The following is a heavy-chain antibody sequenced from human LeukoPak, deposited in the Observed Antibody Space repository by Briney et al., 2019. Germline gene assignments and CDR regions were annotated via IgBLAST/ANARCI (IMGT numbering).Heavy chain of an antibody. J-gene: IGHJ3*02. CDR1: GYKFTNYW. D-gene: IGHD3-3*01. CDR3: ARSGDFWSGPKAAFDI. V-gene: IGHV5-51*01. CDR2: IYPRDSDT. Sequence: GESLKISCKGSGYKFTNYWIAWVRQMPGQGLEWLGIIYPRDSDTRYSPSFQGQVSISVDTSIDTAYLQWSSVKASDTAMYYCARSGDFWSGPKAAFDIWGQGTMVTVSS.